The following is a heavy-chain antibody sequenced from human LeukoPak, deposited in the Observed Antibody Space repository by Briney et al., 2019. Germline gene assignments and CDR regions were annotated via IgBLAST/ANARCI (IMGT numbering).Heavy chain of an antibody. CDR2: IWPDGSKT. D-gene: IGHD1-14*01. V-gene: IGHV3-33*06. CDR3: AKISSSSEPDFDY. CDR1: GSTFSRYA. Sequence: PGRTLRLSCAASGSTFSRYAMHWVRQAPGKGLEWVAFIWPDGSKTYYADSVRGRFTISRDNSKNTLHLEMNTVRAEDTALYYCAKISSSSEPDFDYWGQGTLVTVS. J-gene: IGHJ4*02.